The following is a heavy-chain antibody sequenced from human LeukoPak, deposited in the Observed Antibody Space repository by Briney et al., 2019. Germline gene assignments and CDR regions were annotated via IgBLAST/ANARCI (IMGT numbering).Heavy chain of an antibody. CDR3: ARAASGGYKGLDY. Sequence: GGSLRLSCAASGFTFSDYYMSWIRQPPRKGLELVSYISSSGSTIYYVDSVKGRFTISRDNAKNSLYLQMNSLRAEDTAVYYCARAASGGYKGLDYWGQGTLVTVSS. D-gene: IGHD3-22*01. V-gene: IGHV3-11*01. J-gene: IGHJ4*02. CDR2: ISSSGSTI. CDR1: GFTFSDYY.